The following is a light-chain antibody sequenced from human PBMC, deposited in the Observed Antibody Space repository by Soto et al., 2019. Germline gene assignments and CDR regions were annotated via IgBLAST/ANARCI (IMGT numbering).Light chain of an antibody. Sequence: QPVLTQSHSASASLGASVTLTCTLSSGHSSYAIAWHQQQPEKGPRYLMKLNSDGSHSKGDGIPDRFSGSSSGAERYLTISSLQSEDEAYYSCQTGGTSIVFGGGTKVTVL. J-gene: IGLJ2*01. CDR3: QTGGTSIV. CDR2: LNSDGSH. V-gene: IGLV4-69*01. CDR1: SGHSSYA.